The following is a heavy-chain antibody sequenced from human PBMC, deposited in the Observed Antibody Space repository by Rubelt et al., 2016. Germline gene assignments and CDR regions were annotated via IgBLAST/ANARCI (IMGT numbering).Heavy chain of an antibody. CDR1: GGSISSSSYY. D-gene: IGHD3-22*01. CDR3: ARGLYYYDSSGSTDY. Sequence: QVQLQESGPGLVKPSETLSLTCTVSGGSISSSSYYWGWIRQPPGKGLEWIGSIYYSGSPYYNPSLKSRVTISVDTSKNQFSLKLSSVTAADTAVYYCARGLYYYDSSGSTDYRGQGTLVTVSS. J-gene: IGHJ4*02. CDR2: IYYSGSP. V-gene: IGHV4-39*01.